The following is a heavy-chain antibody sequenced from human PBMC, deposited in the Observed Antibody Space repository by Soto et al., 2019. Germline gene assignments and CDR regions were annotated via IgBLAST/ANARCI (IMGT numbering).Heavy chain of an antibody. D-gene: IGHD3-10*01. Sequence: EVQLVESGGGLVQPGGSLRLSCAASGFTFSSYSMNWVRQAPGKGLEWVSYISSSSTIYYADSVKGRFTISRDNAKNSLYLQMNSLRAEDTAVYYCARGGSLNWFDPWGQGTLVTVSS. CDR1: GFTFSSYS. J-gene: IGHJ5*02. CDR3: ARGGSLNWFDP. V-gene: IGHV3-48*01. CDR2: ISSSSTI.